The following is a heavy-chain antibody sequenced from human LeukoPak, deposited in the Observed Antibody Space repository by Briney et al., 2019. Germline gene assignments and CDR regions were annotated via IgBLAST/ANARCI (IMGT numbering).Heavy chain of an antibody. CDR1: GFTFSSYA. J-gene: IGHJ3*02. V-gene: IGHV3-23*01. Sequence: GGSLRLSCAASGFTFSSYAMSWVRQAPGKGLEWVSAISGSGGSTYYADSVKGRFTISRDNSKNTLYLQMNSLRAEDTAVYYCARERTNYYDSSGSPKGAFDIWGQGTMVTVSS. CDR2: ISGSGGST. D-gene: IGHD3-22*01. CDR3: ARERTNYYDSSGSPKGAFDI.